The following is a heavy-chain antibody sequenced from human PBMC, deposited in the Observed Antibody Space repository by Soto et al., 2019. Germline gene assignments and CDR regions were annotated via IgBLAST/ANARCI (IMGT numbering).Heavy chain of an antibody. CDR2: TSPAGSST. CDR3: ARGNTGYGNFDY. CDR1: VFRVTRDG. J-gene: IGHJ4*02. Sequence: GGSGRLSGGGCVFRVTRDGMQWVRQRPGTALVWVSRTSPAGSSTYYAAFVRGRFTISKDTAKNTLYLQINSLGAEDTAVYYCARGNTGYGNFDYWRQGT. V-gene: IGHV3-74*01. D-gene: IGHD5-12*01.